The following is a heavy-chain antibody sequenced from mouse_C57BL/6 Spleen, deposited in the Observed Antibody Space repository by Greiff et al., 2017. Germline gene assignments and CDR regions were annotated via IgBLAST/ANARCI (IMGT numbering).Heavy chain of an antibody. CDR1: GYTFTDYE. CDR3: TRSNYMDY. V-gene: IGHV1-15*01. D-gene: IGHD2-12*01. J-gene: IGHJ2*01. Sequence: VKLMESGAELVRPGASVTLSCKASGYTFTDYEMHWVKQTPVHGLEWIGAIDPETGGTAYNQKFKGKAILTADKSSSTAYMELRSLTSEDSAVYYCTRSNYMDYWGQGTTLTVSS. CDR2: IDPETGGT.